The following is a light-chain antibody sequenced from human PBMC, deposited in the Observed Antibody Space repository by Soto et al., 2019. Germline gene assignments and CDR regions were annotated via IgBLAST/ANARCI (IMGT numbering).Light chain of an antibody. J-gene: IGKJ4*01. CDR1: QSVSSSY. CDR2: GAS. CDR3: QQYGSSPLT. Sequence: EIALTQSPGTLSLSPGERATLSCRTSQSVSSSYLVWYQQKPGQAPRLLIYGASSRATGIPDRFSGSGSGTDFTLTISRLEPEDFAVYYCQQYGSSPLTFGGGTKVEIK. V-gene: IGKV3-20*01.